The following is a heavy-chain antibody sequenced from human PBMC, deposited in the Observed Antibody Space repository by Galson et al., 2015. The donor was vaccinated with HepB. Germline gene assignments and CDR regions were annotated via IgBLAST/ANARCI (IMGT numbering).Heavy chain of an antibody. CDR1: SYTFTSYD. CDR2: ISAYSRHT. CDR3: ARDSPGGTIRGWFDP. D-gene: IGHD3-9*01. V-gene: IGHV1-18*04. Sequence: SVKVSCKASSYTFTSYDITWVRQAPGQGHEWMGWISAYSRHTKYAQKLQGRVTMTTDTSPSTAYMELRSLRSDDTAVDYCARDSPGGTIRGWFDPWGQGTRVTVSS. J-gene: IGHJ5*02.